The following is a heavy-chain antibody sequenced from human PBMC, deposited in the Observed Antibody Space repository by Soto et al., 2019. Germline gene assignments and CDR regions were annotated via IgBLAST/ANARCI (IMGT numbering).Heavy chain of an antibody. J-gene: IGHJ6*02. CDR2: IYYSGST. V-gene: IGHV4-30-4*01. CDR1: GGSISSGDYY. D-gene: IGHD3-16*02. Sequence: NPSETLSLTCTVSGGSISSGDYYWSWIRQPPGKGLEWIGYIYYSGSTYYNPSLKSRVTISVDTSKNQFSLKLSSVTAADTAVYYCARDRYGENYYYYYGMDVWGQGTTVTVSS. CDR3: ARDRYGENYYYYYGMDV.